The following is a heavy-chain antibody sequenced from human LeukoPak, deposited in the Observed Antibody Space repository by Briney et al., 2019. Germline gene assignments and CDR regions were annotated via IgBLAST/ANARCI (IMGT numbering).Heavy chain of an antibody. CDR1: GFTFSSYW. V-gene: IGHV3-7*01. J-gene: IGHJ6*03. CDR3: ARSGYDFWSGYPLSYYYYMDV. Sequence: GGSLRLSCAASGFTFSSYWMSWVRQAPGKGLEWVANIKQDGSEKYYVDSVEGRFTISRDNAKNSLYLQMNSLRAEDTAVYYCARSGYDFWSGYPLSYYYYMDVWGKGTTVTVSS. D-gene: IGHD3-3*01. CDR2: IKQDGSEK.